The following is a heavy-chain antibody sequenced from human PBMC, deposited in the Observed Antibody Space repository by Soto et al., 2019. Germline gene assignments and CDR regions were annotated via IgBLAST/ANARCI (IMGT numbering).Heavy chain of an antibody. CDR2: ITSSSSYI. J-gene: IGHJ5*02. CDR1: GFTFSSYI. V-gene: IGHV3-21*01. D-gene: IGHD3-16*02. CDR3: ARVLDYDYVWGSYPLNWFDP. Sequence: EVQLVESGGGLVKPGGSLRLSCAASGFTFSSYIMNWVRQAPGKGLEWVSSITSSSSYIYYADSVKGRFTISRHNAKKSLYQQMTGLRAEDTAVYYCARVLDYDYVWGSYPLNWFDPWGQGTLVTVSS.